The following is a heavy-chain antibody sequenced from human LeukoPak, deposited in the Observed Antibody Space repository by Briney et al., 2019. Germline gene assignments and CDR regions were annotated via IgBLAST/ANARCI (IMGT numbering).Heavy chain of an antibody. CDR3: ARRHYYDSSGYDY. Sequence: ASVKISCKASGYTFTGYYMHWVRQAPGQGLEWMGWINPNGGGTNYAQKFQGRVTMTRDTSISTAYMELNRLRSDDTAVYYCARRHYYDSSGYDYWGQGTLVTVSS. J-gene: IGHJ4*02. V-gene: IGHV1-2*02. D-gene: IGHD3-22*01. CDR1: GYTFTGYY. CDR2: INPNGGGT.